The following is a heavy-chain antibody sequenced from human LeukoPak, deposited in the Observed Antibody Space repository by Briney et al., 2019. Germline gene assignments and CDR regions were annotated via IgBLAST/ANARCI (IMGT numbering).Heavy chain of an antibody. Sequence: ASVKVSCKASGYTFTSYGISWVRQAPGQGLERMGWISAYNGNTNYAQKLQGRVTMTTDTSTSTAYMELRSLRSDDTAVYYCARVGSSSRKYNWFDPWGQGTLVTVSS. CDR1: GYTFTSYG. V-gene: IGHV1-18*01. CDR2: ISAYNGNT. CDR3: ARVGSSSRKYNWFDP. J-gene: IGHJ5*02. D-gene: IGHD6-13*01.